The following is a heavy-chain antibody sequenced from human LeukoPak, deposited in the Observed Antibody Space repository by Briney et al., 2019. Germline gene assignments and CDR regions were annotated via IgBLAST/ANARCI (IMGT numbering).Heavy chain of an antibody. CDR2: INPSGGST. CDR3: ARDHFIAAAGTGEGSWFDP. Sequence: ASVRVSCRASGYTFTSYYMHWVRQAPGQGREWRGIINPSGGSTSYAQKFQGRVTMTRDTSTSTVYMELSSLRSEDTAVYYCARDHFIAAAGTGEGSWFDPWGQGTLVTVSS. J-gene: IGHJ5*02. D-gene: IGHD6-13*01. V-gene: IGHV1-46*01. CDR1: GYTFTSYY.